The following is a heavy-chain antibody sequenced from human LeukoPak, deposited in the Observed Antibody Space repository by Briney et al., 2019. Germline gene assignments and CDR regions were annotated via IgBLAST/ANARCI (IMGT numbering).Heavy chain of an antibody. J-gene: IGHJ3*02. CDR2: IYSGGTT. CDR1: GFSVTNNY. Sequence: GGSLRLSCAVSGFSVTNNYMSWVRRAPGKGLEWGSVIYSGGTTYYADSVKGRFTISRDNSNNTLYLQMNSLRAEDTAVYYCARGPVTRFEIWGQGTMVTVSS. D-gene: IGHD4-17*01. V-gene: IGHV3-53*01. CDR3: ARGPVTRFEI.